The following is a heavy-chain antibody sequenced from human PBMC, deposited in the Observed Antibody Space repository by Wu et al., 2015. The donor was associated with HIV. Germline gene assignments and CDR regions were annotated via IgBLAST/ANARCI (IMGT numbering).Heavy chain of an antibody. J-gene: IGHJ1*01. Sequence: QIRLVQSGPDLKKPGASVKVSCKASGGTFSKYAISWVRQAPGQGLEWMGRIIPVLRTTEYAQRFQGRVTITTDESTSTAYMELSSLRSEDTAIYYCAREGSSTWYPQDEYFQHWGQGTLVIVSS. D-gene: IGHD6-13*01. CDR1: GGTFSKYA. V-gene: IGHV1-69*05. CDR3: AREGSSTWYPQDEYFQH. CDR2: IIPVLRTT.